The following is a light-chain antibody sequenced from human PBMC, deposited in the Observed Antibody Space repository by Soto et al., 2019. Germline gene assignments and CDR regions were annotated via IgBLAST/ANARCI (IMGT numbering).Light chain of an antibody. CDR2: DVS. CDR3: SSYTSSSTRV. Sequence: QSALTQPASVSGSPGQSITISCTGTSSDVGGYNYVSWYQHHPGKAPKLMIYDVSNRPSGVSNRFSGSKSGNTASLTISGLQAEDAADYYCSSYTSSSTRVFGGGTKLTVL. CDR1: SSDVGGYNY. V-gene: IGLV2-14*03. J-gene: IGLJ2*01.